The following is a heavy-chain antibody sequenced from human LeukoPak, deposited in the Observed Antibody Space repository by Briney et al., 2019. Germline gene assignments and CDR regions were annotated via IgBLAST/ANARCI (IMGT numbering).Heavy chain of an antibody. D-gene: IGHD3-3*01. V-gene: IGHV3-21*01. CDR3: ARSLNDFWSGYNYYYYMDV. CDR1: GFTFSSYS. J-gene: IGHJ6*03. CDR2: ISSSSSYI. Sequence: GGSLRLSCAASGFTFSSYSMNWVRQAPGKGLEWVSSISSSSSYIYYADSVKGRFTISRDNAKNSLYLQMNSLRAEDTAVYYCARSLNDFWSGYNYYYYMDVWGKGTTVTVSS.